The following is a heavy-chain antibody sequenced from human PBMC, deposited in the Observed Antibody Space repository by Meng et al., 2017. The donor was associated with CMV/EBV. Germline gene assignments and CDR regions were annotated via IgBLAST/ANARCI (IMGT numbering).Heavy chain of an antibody. J-gene: IGHJ6*02. CDR1: GYMFNSYG. CDR3: ARKGFYYGSGGSQYYYYYGMDV. V-gene: IGHV1-18*01. CDR2: VSGYNGGT. Sequence: ASVKVSCKASGYMFNSYGVTWVRRAPGQGLEWVGWVSGYNGGTHYAQKFQGRVTITADKSTSTAYMELSSLRSEDTAVYYCARKGFYYGSGGSQYYYYYGMDVWGQGTTVTVSS. D-gene: IGHD3-10*01.